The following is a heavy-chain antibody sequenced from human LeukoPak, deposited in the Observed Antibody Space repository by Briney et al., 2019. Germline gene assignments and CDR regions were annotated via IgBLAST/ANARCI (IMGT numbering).Heavy chain of an antibody. V-gene: IGHV3-30*03. CDR1: EFTFSDYG. CDR2: ISYDGSNT. Sequence: GGSLRLSCAASEFTFSDYGMHWVRQPPGKGLEWLGVISYDGSNTYYADSVKDRFTISRDNSKNTLYLQMNSLRAEDTAVYYCARDRDLDEYYDFWSVKDYWGQGTLVTVSS. J-gene: IGHJ4*02. D-gene: IGHD3-3*01. CDR3: ARDRDLDEYYDFWSVKDY.